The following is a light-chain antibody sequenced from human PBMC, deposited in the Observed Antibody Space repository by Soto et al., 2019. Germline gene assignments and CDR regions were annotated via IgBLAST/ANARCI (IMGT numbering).Light chain of an antibody. J-gene: IGKJ4*01. V-gene: IGKV3-11*01. CDR2: DAS. Sequence: EIVLTQSPATLSLSPGERATLSCRASQSVSSYLAWYQQKPGQAPRLLIYDASNRATGIPARFRGSGSGTDFTLTISSLEPDDLAFYYCQQRSDWPSTFGGGTKVQIK. CDR3: QQRSDWPST. CDR1: QSVSSY.